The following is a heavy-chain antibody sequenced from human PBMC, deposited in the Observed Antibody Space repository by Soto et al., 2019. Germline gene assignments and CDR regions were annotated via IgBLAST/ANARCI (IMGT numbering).Heavy chain of an antibody. CDR2: IDGSGDKT. CDR1: GFSFSTYA. J-gene: IGHJ4*02. V-gene: IGHV3-23*01. CDR3: VKLWSTGPVVKSRSDS. Sequence: EVQLLESGGGFVQPGGSLRLSCAASGFSFSTYAMSWVRQAPGNAPEWVSDIDGSGDKTSYVDSVKGRFTISRANSKNPVYLQMLSLRAEDPAVYHCVKLWSTGPVVKSRSDSWGQGALVTVSS. D-gene: IGHD2-15*01.